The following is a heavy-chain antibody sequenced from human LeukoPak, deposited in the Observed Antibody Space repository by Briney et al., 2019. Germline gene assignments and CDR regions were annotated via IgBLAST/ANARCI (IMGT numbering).Heavy chain of an antibody. J-gene: IGHJ6*02. CDR2: ISYDGSNK. D-gene: IGHD3-3*01. Sequence: PGGSLRLSCAASGFTFSSYGMHWVRQAPGKGLEWVAVISYDGSNKYYADSVKGRFTISRDNSKNSLYLQMNSLRTEDTALYYCAKAKELRFLEWAPDVWGQGTTVTVSS. CDR3: AKAKELRFLEWAPDV. V-gene: IGHV3-30*18. CDR1: GFTFSSYG.